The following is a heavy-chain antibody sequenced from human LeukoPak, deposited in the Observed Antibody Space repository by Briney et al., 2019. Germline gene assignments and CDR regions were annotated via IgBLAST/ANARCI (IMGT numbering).Heavy chain of an antibody. D-gene: IGHD1-26*01. CDR1: GGSFSGYY. CDR2: ISGSGTI. V-gene: IGHV4-59*10. Sequence: SETLSLTCAVYGGSFSGYYWSWIRQPAGKGLEWIGRISGSGTITYNPALQSRLTISIDTSKNQFSLKLLSVTAADTAVYYCARRYRKLTLEDYFDYWGQGTLVTVSS. CDR3: ARRYRKLTLEDYFDY. J-gene: IGHJ4*02.